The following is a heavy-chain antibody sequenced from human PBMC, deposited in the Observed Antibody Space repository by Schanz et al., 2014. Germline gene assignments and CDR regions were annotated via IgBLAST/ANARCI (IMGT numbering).Heavy chain of an antibody. CDR3: ANNWNLDY. CDR2: ISGSGGST. J-gene: IGHJ4*02. D-gene: IGHD1-20*01. CDR1: GFTFSSYA. V-gene: IGHV3-23*01. Sequence: EVQLLESGGGLVQPGGSLRLSCAASGFTFSSYAMSWVRQAPGKGLEWVSAISGSGGSTYYADSVKGRFTISRDNSKKTLDLQMTSLRAEDTAVYYCANNWNLDYWGQGTLVTVSS.